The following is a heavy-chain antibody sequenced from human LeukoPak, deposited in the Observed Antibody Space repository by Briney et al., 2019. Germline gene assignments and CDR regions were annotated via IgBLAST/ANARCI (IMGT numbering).Heavy chain of an antibody. Sequence: SETLSLTCTVSGGSISSSSYYWGWIRQPPGKGLEWIGSIYYSGSTYYNPSLKSRVTISVDTSKNQFSLKLSSVTAADTAVYYCARQYCGGDCSRVPRPQILRVFDYWGQGTLVTDSS. CDR3: ARQYCGGDCSRVPRPQILRVFDY. V-gene: IGHV4-39*01. CDR1: GGSISSSSYY. CDR2: IYYSGST. J-gene: IGHJ4*02. D-gene: IGHD2-21*02.